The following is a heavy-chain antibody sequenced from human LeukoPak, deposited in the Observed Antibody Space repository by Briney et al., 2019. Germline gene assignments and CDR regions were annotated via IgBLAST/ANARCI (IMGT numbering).Heavy chain of an antibody. CDR2: ISSSSSYI. J-gene: IGHJ4*02. Sequence: GGSLRLSCAASGFTFSSYSMNWVRQAPGKGLEWVSSISSSSSYIYYADSVKGRFTISRDNSKNTLSLQMNSLRAEDTAVYYCARDRAGYYFDYWGQGTLVTVSS. V-gene: IGHV3-21*04. CDR3: ARDRAGYYFDY. D-gene: IGHD2-15*01. CDR1: GFTFSSYS.